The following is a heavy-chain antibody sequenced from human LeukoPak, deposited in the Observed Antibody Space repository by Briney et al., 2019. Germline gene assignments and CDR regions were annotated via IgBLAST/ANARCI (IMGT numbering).Heavy chain of an antibody. CDR2: IISMLGRS. CDR1: GGSFTSYG. Sequence: ASVKVSCKASGGSFTSYGISWVRQAPGQGLEWMGGIISMLGRSNYAQKFQGRVTVSTDESTSTAYMEMSSLRSEDTAVYYCAREDHTANNWFDPWGQGTLVTVSS. D-gene: IGHD5-18*01. V-gene: IGHV1-69*05. CDR3: AREDHTANNWFDP. J-gene: IGHJ5*02.